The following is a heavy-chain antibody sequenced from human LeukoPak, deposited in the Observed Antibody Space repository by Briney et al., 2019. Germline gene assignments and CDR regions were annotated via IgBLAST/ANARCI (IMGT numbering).Heavy chain of an antibody. J-gene: IGHJ4*02. V-gene: IGHV4-34*01. CDR1: GGSFSGYY. CDR2: INHSGST. Sequence: SETLSLTCAVYGGSFSGYYWSWIRQPPGKGLEWIGEINHSGSTNYNPSLKSRVTISVDTSKNQFSLQLNSVTPEDTAVYYCARDQYYDYVWGSYRYYDYWGQGTLVTVSS. D-gene: IGHD3-16*02. CDR3: ARDQYYDYVWGSYRYYDY.